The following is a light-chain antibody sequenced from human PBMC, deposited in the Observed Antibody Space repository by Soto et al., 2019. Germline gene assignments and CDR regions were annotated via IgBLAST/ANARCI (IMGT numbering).Light chain of an antibody. CDR3: QSYDGSLSAVV. CDR1: SSNIGAGYD. Sequence: QSVLTQPPSVSGAPGQRVTLSCTGSSSNIGAGYDARWYQQLPGKAPKLLINANNDRPSGVPDRFSGSKSGTSASLAISGLQPEDEADYYCQSYDGSLSAVVFGGGTKVTVL. CDR2: ANN. J-gene: IGLJ2*01. V-gene: IGLV1-40*01.